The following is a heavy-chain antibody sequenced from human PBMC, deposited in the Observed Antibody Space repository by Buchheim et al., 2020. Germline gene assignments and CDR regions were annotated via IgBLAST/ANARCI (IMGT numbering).Heavy chain of an antibody. J-gene: IGHJ4*02. Sequence: QLQLQESGPGLVKPSETLSLTCTVSGGSISSSSYYWGWIRQPPGKGLEWIGSIYYSGSTYYNPSLKSRVTISVDTSKNQFSLKLSSLTAADTAVYYCARLGWELLPYFDYWGQGTL. CDR2: IYYSGST. CDR1: GGSISSSSYY. D-gene: IGHD1-26*01. CDR3: ARLGWELLPYFDY. V-gene: IGHV4-39*01.